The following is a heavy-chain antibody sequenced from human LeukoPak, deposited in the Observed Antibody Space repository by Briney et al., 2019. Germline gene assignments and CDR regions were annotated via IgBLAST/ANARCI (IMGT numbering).Heavy chain of an antibody. J-gene: IGHJ5*02. CDR3: AKTILPTGYSSGWPMGDWFDP. CDR2: IRYDGSNK. CDR1: GFTFSSYG. D-gene: IGHD6-19*01. Sequence: GGSLRLSCAASGFTFSSYGMHWVRQAPGKGLEWVAFIRYDGSNKYYADSVKGRFTISRDNSKNTLYLQMNSLRAEDTAVYYCAKTILPTGYSSGWPMGDWFDPWGQGTLVTVSS. V-gene: IGHV3-30*02.